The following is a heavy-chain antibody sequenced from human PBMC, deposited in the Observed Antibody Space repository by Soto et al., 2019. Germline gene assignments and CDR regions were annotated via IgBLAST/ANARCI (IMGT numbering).Heavy chain of an antibody. CDR3: AKELDYYGMDV. Sequence: PGGSLRLSSAASGFTFSSYGMHWVRQAPGKGLEWVAVISYDGSNKYYADSVKGRFTISRDNSKNTLYLQMNSLRAEDTAVYYCAKELDYYGMDVWGQGTTVTVSS. J-gene: IGHJ6*02. CDR1: GFTFSSYG. V-gene: IGHV3-30*18. CDR2: ISYDGSNK.